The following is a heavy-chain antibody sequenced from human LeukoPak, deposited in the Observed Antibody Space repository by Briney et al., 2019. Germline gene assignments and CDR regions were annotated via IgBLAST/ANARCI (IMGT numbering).Heavy chain of an antibody. CDR2: INPNSGGT. CDR3: ARNRNRGYDAFDI. V-gene: IGHV1-2*02. D-gene: IGHD2-15*01. Sequence: ASVKVSCKASGYTFTGYYMHWVRQAPGQGLEWMGLINPNSGGTNYAQKFQGRVTMTRDTSISTAYMELSRLRSDDTAVYYCARNRNRGYDAFDIWGQGTMVTVSS. CDR1: GYTFTGYY. J-gene: IGHJ3*02.